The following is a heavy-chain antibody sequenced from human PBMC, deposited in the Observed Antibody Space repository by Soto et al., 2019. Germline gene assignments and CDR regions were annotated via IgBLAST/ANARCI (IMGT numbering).Heavy chain of an antibody. J-gene: IGHJ4*02. D-gene: IGHD6-19*01. CDR2: IFYSGSTTY. CDR1: GGSISGHY. V-gene: IGHV4-59*11. CDR3: ARVGSSGWSPDY. Sequence: SETLSLTCTVSGGSISGHYWIWIRQPPGEGMEWIGYIFYSGSTTYNNNPSLKSRVSISVDTSKNQFYLRLTPVTAADTAVYYCARVGSSGWSPDYWGQGTLVTVSS.